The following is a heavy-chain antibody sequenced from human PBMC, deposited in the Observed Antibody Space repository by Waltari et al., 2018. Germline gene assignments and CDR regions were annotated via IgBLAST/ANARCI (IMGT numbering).Heavy chain of an antibody. CDR1: GGHIRSSLYD. CDR2: IYYGGST. D-gene: IGHD2-15*01. Sequence: QLQLQESGPGLVTPSETLSRACTVSGGHIRSSLYDWGWIRQPPGKGLEWIGSIYYGGSTYYNPARKSRVTISVDTSKNQFSLKLSSVTAADTAVFYCAREVVGSHFDAWGQGTLVTVSS. V-gene: IGHV4-39*07. J-gene: IGHJ4*02. CDR3: AREVVGSHFDA.